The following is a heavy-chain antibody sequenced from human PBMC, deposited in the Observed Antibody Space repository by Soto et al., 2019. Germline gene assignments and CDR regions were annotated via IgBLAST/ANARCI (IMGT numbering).Heavy chain of an antibody. CDR1: GTSVSNYY. CDR3: ARGGIQLSYAFDY. V-gene: IGHV4-4*07. J-gene: IGHJ4*02. Sequence: QVQLQESGPGLVKPSETLSLTCSVSGTSVSNYYWSWIRQPAGKGLEHIGRIYTSGSTSYNPSLKSRVTRSMDTPQTHIYLNLTSVTAADTAVYFCARGGIQLSYAFDYWGQGILVTV. D-gene: IGHD3-10*01. CDR2: IYTSGST.